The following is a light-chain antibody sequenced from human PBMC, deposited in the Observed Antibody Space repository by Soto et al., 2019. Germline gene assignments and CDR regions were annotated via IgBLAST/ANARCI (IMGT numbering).Light chain of an antibody. J-gene: IGKJ1*01. CDR1: QSVSSSS. V-gene: IGKV3-20*01. CDR2: DAS. Sequence: EIVLTQSPGTLSLSPGERATLSCRASQSVSSSSLAWYQQKPGQAPRLLIYDASSRATGIPDRFSGSGSGTDFTLTISRLEPEYFAVYYCQQYRTFGQGTKVEIK. CDR3: QQYRT.